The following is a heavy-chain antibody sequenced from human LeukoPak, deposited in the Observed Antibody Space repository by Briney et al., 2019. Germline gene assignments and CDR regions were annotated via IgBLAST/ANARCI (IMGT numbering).Heavy chain of an antibody. CDR3: AKTLLVRGGAFDI. D-gene: IGHD4-23*01. Sequence: GRSLRLSCAASGFTFSSYGMHWVRQAPGKGLEWVAVISYDGSNKYYADSLKGRFTISRDNSKNTLYLQMNSLRAEDTAVYYCAKTLLVRGGAFDIWGQGTMVTVSS. CDR2: ISYDGSNK. CDR1: GFTFSSYG. V-gene: IGHV3-30*18. J-gene: IGHJ3*02.